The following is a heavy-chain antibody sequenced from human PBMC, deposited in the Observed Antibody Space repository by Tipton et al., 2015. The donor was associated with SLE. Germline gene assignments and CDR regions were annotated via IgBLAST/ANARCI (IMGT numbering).Heavy chain of an antibody. Sequence: TLSLTCTVSGGSISSDYYYWAWIRQPPGKGLEWIGSIFENKNTYYNPSLKSRVTISPDTSKNQFSLKLTSVTVADAAVYYCATSDFYGSGQGLDVWGQGTTVTVSS. CDR2: IFENKNT. D-gene: IGHD3-10*01. V-gene: IGHV4-39*07. CDR3: ATSDFYGSGQGLDV. CDR1: GGSISSDYYY. J-gene: IGHJ6*02.